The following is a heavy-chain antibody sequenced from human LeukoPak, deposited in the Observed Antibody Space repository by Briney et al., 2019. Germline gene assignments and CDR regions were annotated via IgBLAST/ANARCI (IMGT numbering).Heavy chain of an antibody. CDR1: GGSFSDYH. Sequence: SETLSLTCAVYGGSFSDYHWGWIRQPPGKGLEWIGSIHNSGSTYYNPSLKSRVTISVRTSKNQFSLKLSSVTAADTALYYCARLWSTYCSGGSCPHQPNYWGQGTLVTVSS. CDR2: IHNSGST. D-gene: IGHD2-15*01. J-gene: IGHJ4*02. V-gene: IGHV4-34*01. CDR3: ARLWSTYCSGGSCPHQPNY.